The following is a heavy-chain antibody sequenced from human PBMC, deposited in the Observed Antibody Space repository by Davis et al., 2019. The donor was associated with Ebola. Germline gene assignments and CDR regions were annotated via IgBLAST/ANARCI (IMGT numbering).Heavy chain of an antibody. CDR2: IYYSGST. Sequence: PSETLSLTCTVSGGSISSSSYYWGWIRQPPGKGLEWIGSIYYSGSTYYNPSLKSRVTISVDTSKNQFSLKLSSVTAADTAVYYCARRVIDTDYYGSGGEFDYWGQGTLVTVSS. CDR3: ARRVIDTDYYGSGGEFDY. J-gene: IGHJ4*02. CDR1: GGSISSSSYY. D-gene: IGHD3-10*01. V-gene: IGHV4-39*01.